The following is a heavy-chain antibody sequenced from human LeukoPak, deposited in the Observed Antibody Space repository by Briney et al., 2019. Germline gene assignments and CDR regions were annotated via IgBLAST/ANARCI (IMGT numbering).Heavy chain of an antibody. V-gene: IGHV3-21*01. J-gene: IGHJ4*02. CDR2: ISSSSSYI. CDR1: GFTFSSHS. CDR3: ARDGDGSSWYWARFDY. Sequence: GGSLRLSCAASGFTFSSHSMNWVRQAPGKGLEWVSSISSSSSYIYYADSVKGRFTISRDNAKNSLYLQMNSLRAEDTAVYYCARDGDGSSWYWARFDYWGQGTLVTVSS. D-gene: IGHD6-13*01.